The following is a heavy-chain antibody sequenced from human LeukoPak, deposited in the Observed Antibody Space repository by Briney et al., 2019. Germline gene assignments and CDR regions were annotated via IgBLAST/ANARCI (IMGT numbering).Heavy chain of an antibody. CDR3: ARGIAVARYFDY. Sequence: PGGSLRLSCAASGFTFSSYSMNWVRQAPGKGLEWVSSISSSSSYIYYADSVKGRFTISRDNAKNSLYLQMNSLRAEDTAVYYCARGIAVARYFDYWGQGTLVTVSP. D-gene: IGHD6-19*01. CDR1: GFTFSSYS. J-gene: IGHJ4*02. V-gene: IGHV3-21*01. CDR2: ISSSSSYI.